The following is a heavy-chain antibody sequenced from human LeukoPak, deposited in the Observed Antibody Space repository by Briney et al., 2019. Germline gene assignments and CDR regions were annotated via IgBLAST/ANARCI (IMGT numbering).Heavy chain of an antibody. CDR2: IYTSGST. Sequence: SETLSLTCTVSGGSISSYYWSWIRQPPGKGLEWIGYIYTSGSTNYNPSLKSRVTISVDTSKNQFSLKLSSVTAADTAVYYCARHHFWSSYGGYYYYYMDVWGKGTTVTVSS. J-gene: IGHJ6*03. V-gene: IGHV4-4*09. D-gene: IGHD3-3*01. CDR1: GGSISSYY. CDR3: ARHHFWSSYGGYYYYYMDV.